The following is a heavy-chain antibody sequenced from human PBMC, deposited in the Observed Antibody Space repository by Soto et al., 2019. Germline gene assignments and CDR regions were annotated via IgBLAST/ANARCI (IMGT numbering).Heavy chain of an antibody. Sequence: EVQLVESGGGLVKPGGSLSLSCVVSGFTFSSYSMNWVRQAPGKGLEWVSSISSGSNYTYYADSVKGRFTISRDNAKNSVYLQMNSLRAEDTALYYCARDFKESQYYYYCMDVWGKGTTVTVSS. J-gene: IGHJ6*03. V-gene: IGHV3-21*06. CDR3: ARDFKESQYYYYCMDV. D-gene: IGHD3-10*01. CDR1: GFTFSSYS. CDR2: ISSGSNYT.